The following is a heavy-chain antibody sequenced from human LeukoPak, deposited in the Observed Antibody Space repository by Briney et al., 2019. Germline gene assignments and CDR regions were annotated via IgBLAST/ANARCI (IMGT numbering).Heavy chain of an antibody. D-gene: IGHD6-13*01. CDR2: ISADNGNT. V-gene: IGHV1-18*01. CDR1: GYTFINYG. J-gene: IGHJ4*02. CDR3: ARSDTAYSSTWYPY. Sequence: ASVKVSCKASGYTFINYGISWVRQAPGQGLEWMGWISADNGNTNYAQKLQGRVTMTTDTSTSTAYMELRSLRSDDTAMYYCARSDTAYSSTWYPYWGQGTLVTVSS.